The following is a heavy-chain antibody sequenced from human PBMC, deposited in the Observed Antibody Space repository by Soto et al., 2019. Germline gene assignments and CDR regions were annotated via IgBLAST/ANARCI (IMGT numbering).Heavy chain of an antibody. V-gene: IGHV1-69*12. CDR3: ALHYGSGSNYYYYGMDV. J-gene: IGHJ6*02. D-gene: IGHD3-10*01. CDR1: GGTFSSYA. Sequence: QVQLVQSGVEVKKPGSSVKVSCKASGGTFSSYAISWVRQAPGQGLEWMGGIIPIFGTANYAQKFQGRVTITADESTSTAYMEMSSLRSEDTAVYYCALHYGSGSNYYYYGMDVWGQGPTVTVSS. CDR2: IIPIFGTA.